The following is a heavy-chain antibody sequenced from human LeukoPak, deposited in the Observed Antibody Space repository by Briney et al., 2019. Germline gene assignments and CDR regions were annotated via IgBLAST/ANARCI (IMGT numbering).Heavy chain of an antibody. CDR1: GGSFRGYY. CDR3: ARDDFGVALGGV. J-gene: IGHJ6*04. D-gene: IGHD3-3*01. CDR2: IYHTGST. V-gene: IGHV4-34*01. Sequence: PSETLSLTCSVYGGSFRGYYWSWIRQSPEKGLEWIGQIYHTGSTNYNPSLASRVTISLDISKSQFSLKLTSETAADTAVYYCARDDFGVALGGVWSIGTTVTVSS.